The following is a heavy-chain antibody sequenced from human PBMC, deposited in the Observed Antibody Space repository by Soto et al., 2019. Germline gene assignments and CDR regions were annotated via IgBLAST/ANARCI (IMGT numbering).Heavy chain of an antibody. CDR2: IYWDDDK. CDR3: AHRARFGVDLGVFDF. V-gene: IGHV2-5*02. CDR1: GFSLTTSGVA. Sequence: QITLKESGPTLVKPTQTLMLTCTFSGFSLTTSGVAVGWIRQPPGKALEWLALIYWDDDKRYSPSLSSRVTITKDTSKNQVVLTMTNVDPVDTATYYCAHRARFGVDLGVFDFWGQGTMVTASS. D-gene: IGHD3-3*01. J-gene: IGHJ3*01.